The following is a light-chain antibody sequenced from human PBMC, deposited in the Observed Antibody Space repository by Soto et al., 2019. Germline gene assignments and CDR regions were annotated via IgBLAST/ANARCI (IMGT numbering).Light chain of an antibody. CDR3: MQPLHGPRT. J-gene: IGKJ1*01. CDR2: LGS. V-gene: IGKV2-28*01. Sequence: DLVMTQSPLSLPVTPGEPASISCRSSQSLLHSNGYNYLDWYVQKPGQSPQPLFYLGSNRASGVPDRFSVSGSGTDFTLKISRVEAEDVGIYYCMQPLHGPRTFGQGTKVEIK. CDR1: QSLLHSNGYNY.